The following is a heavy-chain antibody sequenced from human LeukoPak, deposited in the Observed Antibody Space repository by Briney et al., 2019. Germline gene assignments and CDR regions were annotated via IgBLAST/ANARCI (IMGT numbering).Heavy chain of an antibody. J-gene: IGHJ4*02. Sequence: PSETLSLTCTVSGGFISSSSYYWGWIRQPPGKGLEWIGSIYYSGSTYYSPSLKSRVTISVDTSKNQFSLKLRSVTAADTAVYYCARTLSRWDPFDYWGQGTLVTVSS. CDR2: IYYSGST. D-gene: IGHD1-26*01. CDR1: GGFISSSSYY. CDR3: ARTLSRWDPFDY. V-gene: IGHV4-39*07.